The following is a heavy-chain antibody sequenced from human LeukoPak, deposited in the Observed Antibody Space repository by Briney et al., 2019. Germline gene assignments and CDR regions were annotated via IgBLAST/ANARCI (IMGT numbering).Heavy chain of an antibody. V-gene: IGHV3-21*01. Sequence: GGSLRLSCAASGFTFSSYAMHWVRQAPGKGLEWVSSISSSSSYIYYADSVKGRFTISRDNAKNSLYLQMNSLRAEDTAVYYCARDTYSSGWYKRYYYGMDVWGQGTTVTVSS. CDR2: ISSSSSYI. J-gene: IGHJ6*02. D-gene: IGHD6-19*01. CDR1: GFTFSSYA. CDR3: ARDTYSSGWYKRYYYGMDV.